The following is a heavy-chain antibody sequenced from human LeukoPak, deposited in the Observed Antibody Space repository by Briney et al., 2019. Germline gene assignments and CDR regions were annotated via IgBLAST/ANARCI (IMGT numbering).Heavy chain of an antibody. Sequence: GGSLRLSCAASGFIFSSYRMNWVRQAPGKGLEWVAFIRYDGSNKYYADSVKGRFTISRDNSKNTLYLQMNSLRAEDTAVYYCAKDLVRYSSGWPRYDYWGQGTLVTVSS. J-gene: IGHJ4*02. CDR3: AKDLVRYSSGWPRYDY. CDR2: IRYDGSNK. CDR1: GFIFSSYR. V-gene: IGHV3-30*02. D-gene: IGHD6-19*01.